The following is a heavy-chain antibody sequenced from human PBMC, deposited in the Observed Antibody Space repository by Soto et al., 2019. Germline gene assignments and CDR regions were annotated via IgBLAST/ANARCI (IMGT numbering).Heavy chain of an antibody. CDR1: GFSFSNYW. V-gene: IGHV3-74*01. Sequence: GGSLRLSCAASGFSFSNYWMHWVRQDPGKGLVWVSRIISDGSYTNYADSVKGRFTISRDNAKNTLYLQMNSLRAEDTAVYFCARGGGNSGSYYYAMDVWGQGATVTVSS. CDR3: ARGGGNSGSYYYAMDV. J-gene: IGHJ6*02. CDR2: IISDGSYT. D-gene: IGHD3-10*01.